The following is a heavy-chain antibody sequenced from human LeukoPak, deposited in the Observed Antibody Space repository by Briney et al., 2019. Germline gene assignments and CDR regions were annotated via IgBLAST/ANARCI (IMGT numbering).Heavy chain of an antibody. V-gene: IGHV3-48*03. CDR1: GFSFSSHE. CDR2: ISSSEFTI. J-gene: IGHJ4*02. Sequence: GWSLRLSCAASGFSFSSHEMNWVRQAPGKGLEWVSYISSSEFTIYYADSVKGRFTISRDNAKSSLYLQMNSLRAEDTAVYYCARHPSLPGYSSGWPNLQCSDYWGQGTLVTVSS. CDR3: ARHPSLPGYSSGWPNLQCSDY. D-gene: IGHD6-19*01.